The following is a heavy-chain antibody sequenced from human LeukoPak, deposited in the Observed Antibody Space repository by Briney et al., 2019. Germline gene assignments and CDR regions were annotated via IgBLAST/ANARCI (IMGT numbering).Heavy chain of an antibody. Sequence: AGGSLRLSCAASGFTFSSYAMHWVRQAPGKRLEWVAVISYDGSNKYYADSVKGRFTISRDNSKNTLYLQMNSLRAEDTAVYYCAREGWELDYYYYGMDVWGQGTTVTVSS. CDR2: ISYDGSNK. V-gene: IGHV3-30*04. D-gene: IGHD1-26*01. CDR1: GFTFSSYA. CDR3: AREGWELDYYYYGMDV. J-gene: IGHJ6*02.